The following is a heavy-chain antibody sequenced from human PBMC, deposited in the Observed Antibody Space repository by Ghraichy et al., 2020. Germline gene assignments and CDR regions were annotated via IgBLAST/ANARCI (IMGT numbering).Heavy chain of an antibody. CDR1: GGSLRGYS. CDR2: IEHDGRT. D-gene: IGHD3-10*01. V-gene: IGHV4-34*01. Sequence: SQTLSLTCGVYGGSLRGYSWSWIRQAPGKGLEWIGEIEHDGRTNYNPSLKSRVTVSVDTPKNQFSLNLTSVTAADTAMYYCARDYYGSGSYCDYWGQGTLGTVSS. CDR3: ARDYYGSGSYCDY. J-gene: IGHJ4*02.